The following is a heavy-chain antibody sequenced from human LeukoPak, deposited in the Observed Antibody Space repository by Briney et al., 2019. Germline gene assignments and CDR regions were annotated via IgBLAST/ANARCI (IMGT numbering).Heavy chain of an antibody. Sequence: KSSETLSLTCTVSGGSISSSSYYWGWIRQPPGKGLEWIGSIYYSGSTYYNPSLKSRVTISVDTSKNQFSLKLSSVTAADTAVYYCARAGGKELDYWGQGTLVTVSS. CDR3: ARAGGKELDY. CDR2: IYYSGST. CDR1: GGSISSSSYY. V-gene: IGHV4-39*07. D-gene: IGHD4-23*01. J-gene: IGHJ4*02.